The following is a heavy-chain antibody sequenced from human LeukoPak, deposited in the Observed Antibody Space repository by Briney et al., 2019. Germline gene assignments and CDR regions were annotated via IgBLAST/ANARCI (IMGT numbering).Heavy chain of an antibody. J-gene: IGHJ3*02. CDR3: ARRYSSSSGASDAFDI. Sequence: GESLKISCKGSGYSFTSYWIGWVRQMPGKGLEWMGIIYPGDSDTRYRPSFQGQVTISADKSISTAYLQWSSLKASDTAMYFCARRYSSSSGASDAFDIWGQGTMVTVSS. CDR1: GYSFTSYW. D-gene: IGHD6-6*01. CDR2: IYPGDSDT. V-gene: IGHV5-51*01.